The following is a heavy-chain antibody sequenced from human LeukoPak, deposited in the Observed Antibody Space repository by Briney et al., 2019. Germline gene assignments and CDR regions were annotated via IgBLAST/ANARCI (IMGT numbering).Heavy chain of an antibody. CDR3: AREYCSGGSCYWSAFDI. CDR1: GFTVSSNY. Sequence: GGSLRLSCAASGFTVSSNYMSWVRQAPGKGLEWVSVIYSGGSTYYADSVKGRFTISRDNSKNTLYLQMNSLRAEDTAVYYCAREYCSGGSCYWSAFDIWGQGTMVTVSS. D-gene: IGHD2-15*01. J-gene: IGHJ3*02. CDR2: IYSGGST. V-gene: IGHV3-53*01.